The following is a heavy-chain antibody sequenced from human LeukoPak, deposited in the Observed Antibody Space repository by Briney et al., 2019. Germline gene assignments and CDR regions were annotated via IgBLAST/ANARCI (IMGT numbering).Heavy chain of an antibody. V-gene: IGHV1-18*01. D-gene: IGHD1-26*01. CDR1: GGTFSSYA. CDR2: ISAYNGNT. Sequence: ASVKVSCKASGGTFSSYAISWVRQAPGQGLEWMGWISAYNGNTNYAQKLQGRVTMTTDTSTSTAYMELRSLRSDDTAVYYCARDRRNEWERRGVDYWGQGTLVTVSS. CDR3: ARDRRNEWERRGVDY. J-gene: IGHJ4*02.